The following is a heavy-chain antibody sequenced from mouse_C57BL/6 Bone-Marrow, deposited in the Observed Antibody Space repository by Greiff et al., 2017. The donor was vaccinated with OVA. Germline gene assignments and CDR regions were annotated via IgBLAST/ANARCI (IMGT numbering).Heavy chain of an antibody. J-gene: IGHJ2*01. Sequence: EVQLVESGAELGRPGSSVKMSCKTSGYTFTSYGINWVKQRPGQGLEWIGYIYIGNGYTEYNEKFKGKATLTSDTSSSTAYMQLSSLTSEDSAIYFCARSLTTVVAYYFDYWGQGTTLTVSS. V-gene: IGHV1-58*01. CDR1: GYTFTSYG. CDR2: IYIGNGYT. CDR3: ARSLTTVVAYYFDY. D-gene: IGHD1-1*01.